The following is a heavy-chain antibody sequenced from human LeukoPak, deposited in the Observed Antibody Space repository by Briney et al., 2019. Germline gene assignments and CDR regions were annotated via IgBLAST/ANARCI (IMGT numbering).Heavy chain of an antibody. J-gene: IGHJ4*02. D-gene: IGHD6-19*01. V-gene: IGHV3-53*01. CDR1: GFTVSSNY. CDR3: MSSGWDGLAESSNFDY. Sequence: TGGSLRLSCAACGFTVSSNYMSWVRQAPGKGLEWVSVIYSGGSTYYADSVKGRFTISRDNSKNTLYLQMNSLRAEDTAVDYCMSSGWDGLAESSNFDYWGQGTLVTVSS. CDR2: IYSGGST.